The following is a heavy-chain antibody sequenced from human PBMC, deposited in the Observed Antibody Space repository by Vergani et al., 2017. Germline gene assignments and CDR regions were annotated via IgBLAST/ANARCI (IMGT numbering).Heavy chain of an antibody. V-gene: IGHV4-34*01. CDR2: INHSGST. CDR3: ARGHWCSSWDAIFDY. J-gene: IGHJ4*02. Sequence: QVQLQQWGAGLLKPSETLSLTCAVYGGSFSGYYWSWIRQPPGRGLEWIGEINHSGSTNYNPSLKRRVTISVDTSKDKFSLKLSSVTAAATAVYYCARGHWCSSWDAIFDYWGQGTLVTVSS. CDR1: GGSFSGYY. D-gene: IGHD6-13*01.